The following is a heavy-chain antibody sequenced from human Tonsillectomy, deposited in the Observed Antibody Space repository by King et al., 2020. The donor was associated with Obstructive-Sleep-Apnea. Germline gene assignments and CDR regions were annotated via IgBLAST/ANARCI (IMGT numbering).Heavy chain of an antibody. J-gene: IGHJ4*02. CDR2: IYYSGST. V-gene: IGHV4-31*03. Sequence: VQLQESGPGLVKPSQTLSLTCTVSGGSISSGGYYWRWIRQHPGKGLEWIEYIYYSGSTYYNPSLKSRVTISVDTSKNQFSLKLSSVTAADTAVYYCARGDKGLRFLEWLFDYWGQGTLVTVSS. CDR1: GGSISSGGYY. CDR3: ARGDKGLRFLEWLFDY. D-gene: IGHD3-3*01.